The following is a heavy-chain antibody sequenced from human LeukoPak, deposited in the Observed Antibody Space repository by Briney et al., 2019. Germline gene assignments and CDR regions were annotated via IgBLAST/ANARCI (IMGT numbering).Heavy chain of an antibody. CDR3: AKANYYDSSGYPDY. CDR2: ISWNSGSI. D-gene: IGHD3-22*01. Sequence: PGGSLRLSCAASGFTFDDYAVHWVRQAPGKGLEWVSGISWNSGSIGYADSVKGRFTISRDNAKNSLYLQMNSLRAEDTALYYCAKANYYDSSGYPDYWGQGTLVTVSS. CDR1: GFTFDDYA. V-gene: IGHV3-9*01. J-gene: IGHJ4*02.